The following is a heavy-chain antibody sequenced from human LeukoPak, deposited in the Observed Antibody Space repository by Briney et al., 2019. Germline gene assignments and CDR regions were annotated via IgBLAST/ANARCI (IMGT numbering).Heavy chain of an antibody. CDR2: ISYDGSDK. V-gene: IGHV3-30*18. CDR3: AKSHHYYDSSSYYSTGFDY. D-gene: IGHD3-22*01. J-gene: IGHJ4*02. CDR1: GFTFSSYG. Sequence: GGSLRLSCAASGFTFSSYGVHWVRQAPGKGLEWVAVISYDGSDKSYADSVKGRFTISRDNSKNTLFLQMNSLRAEDTAVYYCAKSHHYYDSSSYYSTGFDYWGQGTLVTVSS.